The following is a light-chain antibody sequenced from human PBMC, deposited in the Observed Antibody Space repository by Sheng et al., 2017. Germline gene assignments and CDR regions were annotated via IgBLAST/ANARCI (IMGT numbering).Light chain of an antibody. CDR2: KAS. J-gene: IGKJ1*01. V-gene: IGKV1-5*03. Sequence: DIQMTQSPSTLSASVGDRVTITCRASQSISSWLAWYQQKPGQAPKLLIYKASSLESGVPSRFSGGGSGTQFTLTITNLQPDDFATYYCQQYSDDWSFGQGTKVENK. CDR3: QQYSDDWS. CDR1: QSISSW.